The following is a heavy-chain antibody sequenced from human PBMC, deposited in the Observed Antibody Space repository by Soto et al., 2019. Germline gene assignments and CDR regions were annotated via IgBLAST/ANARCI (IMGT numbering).Heavy chain of an antibody. CDR1: GGSISSYY. CDR3: ARATGYCSGGSCYSGRVYYFDY. CDR2: IYYSGST. J-gene: IGHJ4*02. Sequence: SETLSLTCTVSGGSISSYYWSWIRQPPGKGLEWIGYIYYSGSTNYNPSLKSRVTISVDTSKSQFSLKLSSVTAADTAVYYCARATGYCSGGSCYSGRVYYFDYWGQGTLVTVSS. D-gene: IGHD2-15*01. V-gene: IGHV4-59*08.